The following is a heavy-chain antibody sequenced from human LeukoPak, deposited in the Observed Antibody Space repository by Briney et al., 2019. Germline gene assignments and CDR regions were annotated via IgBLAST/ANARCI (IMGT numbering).Heavy chain of an antibody. CDR1: GGSISSYY. CDR2: INHSGST. CDR3: ARRSGHYDILSRRYYYYYYMDV. D-gene: IGHD3-9*01. Sequence: SETLSLTCTVSGGSISSYYWSWIRQPPGKGLEWIGEINHSGSTNYNPSLKSRVTISVDTSKNQFSLKLSSVTAADTAVYYCARRSGHYDILSRRYYYYYYMDVWGKGTTVTISS. V-gene: IGHV4-34*01. J-gene: IGHJ6*03.